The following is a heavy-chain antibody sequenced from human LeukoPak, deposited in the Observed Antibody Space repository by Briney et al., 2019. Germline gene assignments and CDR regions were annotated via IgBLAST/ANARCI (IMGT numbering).Heavy chain of an antibody. CDR3: ARDGVLLWFGELGSYYYYYGMDV. J-gene: IGHJ6*02. Sequence: ASVKVSCMASGYTFTVYYMHWVRQAPGQGLEGMGWINANSGGTNYAQKFQGRVTMTRDTSISAAYMELSRLRSDDTAVYYCARDGVLLWFGELGSYYYYYGMDVWGQGTTVTVSS. V-gene: IGHV1-2*02. D-gene: IGHD3-10*01. CDR1: GYTFTVYY. CDR2: INANSGGT.